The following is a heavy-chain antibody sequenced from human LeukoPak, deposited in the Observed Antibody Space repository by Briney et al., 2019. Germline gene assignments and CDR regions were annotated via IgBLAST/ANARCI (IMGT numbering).Heavy chain of an antibody. CDR2: INHSGST. Sequence: SETLSLTCAVYGGSFSGYYWSWIRQPPGKGLEWIGEINHSGSTNYNPSLKSRVTISVHTSKNQYSLYLSPATAANTAVYYCARGGYYYGSGSYYTDYWGQGTLVTVSS. D-gene: IGHD3-10*01. J-gene: IGHJ4*02. CDR1: GGSFSGYY. CDR3: ARGGYYYGSGSYYTDY. V-gene: IGHV4-34*01.